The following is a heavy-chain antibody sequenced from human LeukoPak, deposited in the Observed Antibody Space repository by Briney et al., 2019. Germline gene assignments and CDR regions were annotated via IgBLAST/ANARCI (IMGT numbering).Heavy chain of an antibody. CDR1: GGSISSYY. D-gene: IGHD3-16*01. Sequence: PSETLSLTCTVSGGSISSYYWSWIRQPPGKGLEWIGYIYYSGSTNYNPSLKSRVTISVDTSKNQFSLKLSSVTAADTALYYCARVSWPGRGSRFDPWGQGTLVTVSS. CDR3: ARVSWPGRGSRFDP. V-gene: IGHV4-59*01. CDR2: IYYSGST. J-gene: IGHJ5*02.